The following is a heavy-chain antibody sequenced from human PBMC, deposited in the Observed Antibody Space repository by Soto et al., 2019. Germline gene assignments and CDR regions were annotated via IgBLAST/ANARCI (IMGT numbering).Heavy chain of an antibody. CDR2: ISYSWNT. J-gene: IGHJ4*02. V-gene: IGHV4-30-4*01. Sequence: QVQLQESGPGLAKPSQTLSLTCTVSGGSISSGGYYWSWFRQPPGKGREWIAYISYSWNTYYNPSLKSRISISADTCKNQFSLELKSVTVADTAVYYCGTVRASWYVDYWGQGTLVTVSS. CDR3: GTVRASWYVDY. D-gene: IGHD2-2*01. CDR1: GGSISSGGYY.